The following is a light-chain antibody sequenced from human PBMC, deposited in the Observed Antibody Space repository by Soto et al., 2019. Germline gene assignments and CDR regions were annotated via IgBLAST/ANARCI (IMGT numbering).Light chain of an antibody. CDR3: QQYGSSPWT. J-gene: IGKJ1*01. CDR2: GAS. CDR1: QSVGSNY. V-gene: IGKV3-20*01. Sequence: EIVLTQFPGTLSLSPGESATLSCRASQSVGSNYLAWYQQRPGQPPNLLIFGASHRAPDIPDRFSGSGSGTDFTLTISRLEPEDCAVYYCQQYGSSPWTFGQGTTVEIK.